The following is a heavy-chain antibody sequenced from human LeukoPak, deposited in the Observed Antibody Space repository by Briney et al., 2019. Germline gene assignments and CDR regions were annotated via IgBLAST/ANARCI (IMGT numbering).Heavy chain of an antibody. D-gene: IGHD3-22*01. V-gene: IGHV4-4*07. J-gene: IGHJ1*01. CDR1: GGSISSYY. CDR2: IYTSGST. Sequence: SETLSLTXTVPGGSISSYYWSWIRQPAGKGLEWIGRIYTSGSTNYNPSLKSRVTMSVDTSKNQFSLKLSSVTAADTAVYYCASNYYYDSSGYYSEYFQHWGQGTLVTVSS. CDR3: ASNYYYDSSGYYSEYFQH.